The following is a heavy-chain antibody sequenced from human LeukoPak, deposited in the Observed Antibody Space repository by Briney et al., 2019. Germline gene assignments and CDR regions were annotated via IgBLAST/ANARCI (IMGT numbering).Heavy chain of an antibody. J-gene: IGHJ4*02. CDR2: IQNDEIDK. V-gene: IGHV3-30*19. Sequence: GGSLRLSCAASGFTFTTYGMHWVRQAPGKGLEWVAFIQNDEIDKFYADSVKGRFTISRDNSKNTLYLQMNSLRAEDTAVYYCARSHQRVGIEDYWGQGTLVTVSS. CDR1: GFTFTTYG. D-gene: IGHD1-26*01. CDR3: ARSHQRVGIEDY.